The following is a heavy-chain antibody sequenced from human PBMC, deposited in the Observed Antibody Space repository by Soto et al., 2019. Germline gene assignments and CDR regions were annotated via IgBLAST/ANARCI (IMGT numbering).Heavy chain of an antibody. Sequence: GGSLRLSCAASGFPFSTYWMHWVRQAPGKGPVWVSRINNDGSTTRYADSVKGRFTISRDNAKNTLYLQMNSLRAEDTAVSYCASQGLYYYGLDVWGQGTTVTVSS. CDR3: ASQGLYYYGLDV. J-gene: IGHJ6*02. V-gene: IGHV3-74*01. CDR1: GFPFSTYW. CDR2: INNDGSTT.